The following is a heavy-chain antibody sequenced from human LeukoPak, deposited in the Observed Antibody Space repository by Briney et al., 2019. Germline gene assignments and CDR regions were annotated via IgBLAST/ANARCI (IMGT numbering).Heavy chain of an antibody. D-gene: IGHD4-17*01. CDR1: GGSISSGPYY. V-gene: IGHV4-61*02. Sequence: PSETLSLTCTVSGGSISSGPYYWSWIRQPAGKGLEWFGRVSTSGSTNYNPSLKSRVTISVDTSKNQFSLRLSSVTAADTAVYYCARDGNYGDLGYWGQGTLVTVSS. CDR2: VSTSGST. J-gene: IGHJ4*02. CDR3: ARDGNYGDLGY.